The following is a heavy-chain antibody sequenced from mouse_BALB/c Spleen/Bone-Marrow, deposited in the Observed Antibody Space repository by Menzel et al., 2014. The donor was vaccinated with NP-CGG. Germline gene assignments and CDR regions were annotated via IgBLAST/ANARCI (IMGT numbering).Heavy chain of an antibody. CDR1: GYSIASGYG. V-gene: IGHV3-1*02. Sequence: EVHLVESGPDLVKPSQSLSLTCTVTGYSIASGYGWHWIRQFPGNKLEWTGYIHYRGSTNYNPSLKSRISITRDTSKNQFSLQLNSVTTEDTATYYCTRETTAVADFDYWGQGATLTVTS. D-gene: IGHD1-1*01. CDR2: IHYRGST. CDR3: TRETTAVADFDY. J-gene: IGHJ2*01.